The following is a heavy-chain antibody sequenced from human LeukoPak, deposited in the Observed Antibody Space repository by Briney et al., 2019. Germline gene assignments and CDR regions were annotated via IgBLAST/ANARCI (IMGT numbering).Heavy chain of an antibody. D-gene: IGHD6-13*01. CDR2: ISSSGSTI. CDR1: GFTFSDYY. CDR3: ARGGYSSSFQLTPFDY. Sequence: GGSLRLSCAASGFTFSDYYMSWIRQAPGKGLEWVSYISSSGSTIYYADSVKGRFTISRDNAKNSLYLQMNSLRAEDTAAYYCARGGYSSSFQLTPFDYWGQGTLVTVSS. J-gene: IGHJ4*02. V-gene: IGHV3-11*01.